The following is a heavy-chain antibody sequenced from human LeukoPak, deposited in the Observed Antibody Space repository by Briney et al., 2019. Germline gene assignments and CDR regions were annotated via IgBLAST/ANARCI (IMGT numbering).Heavy chain of an antibody. CDR2: TYYRSKWYN. D-gene: IGHD3-10*01. Sequence: SQTLSLTCAISGDSVSSNSAAWNWFRQSPSRGLEWLGRTYYRSKWYNDYVLSVKSRITILPDTSKNQFSLQLTSVTPEDTAVYYCTRECTYGRIDYWGQGTLVTVSS. V-gene: IGHV6-1*01. CDR1: GDSVSSNSAA. J-gene: IGHJ4*02. CDR3: TRECTYGRIDY.